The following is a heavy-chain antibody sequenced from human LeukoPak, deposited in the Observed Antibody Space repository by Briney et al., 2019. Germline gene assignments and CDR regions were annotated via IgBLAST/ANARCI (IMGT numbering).Heavy chain of an antibody. J-gene: IGHJ6*02. D-gene: IGHD2-2*01. CDR1: GFTFSSYI. CDR3: ARESIVVVPAADYYYYGMDV. Sequence: GGSLRLSCAASGFTFSSYIMTWVRQAPGKGLEWVASISSSSSYIYYADSVKGRFTISRDNAKNSLYLQMNSLRAEDTAVYYCARESIVVVPAADYYYYGMDVWGQGTTVTVSS. V-gene: IGHV3-21*01. CDR2: ISSSSSYI.